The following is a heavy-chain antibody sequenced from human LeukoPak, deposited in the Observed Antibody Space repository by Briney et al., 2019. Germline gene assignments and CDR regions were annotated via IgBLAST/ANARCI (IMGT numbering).Heavy chain of an antibody. CDR2: IWYDGSNK. Sequence: GGSLRLSCAASGFTFSSYGMHWVRQAPGKGLEWVAVIWYDGSNKYYADSVKGRFTISRDNSKNTLYLQMNSLRAEDTAVYYCARDRACSSTSCFPYYYYGMDVWDQGTTVTVSS. CDR3: ARDRACSSTSCFPYYYYGMDV. V-gene: IGHV3-33*01. D-gene: IGHD2-2*01. J-gene: IGHJ6*02. CDR1: GFTFSSYG.